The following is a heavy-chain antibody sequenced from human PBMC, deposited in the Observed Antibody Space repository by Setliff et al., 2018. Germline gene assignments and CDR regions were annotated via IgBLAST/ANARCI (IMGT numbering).Heavy chain of an antibody. J-gene: IGHJ3*02. Sequence: SETLSLTCTVSGGSITSGNNYWSWIRQPAGKGLEWIGRIYSIGSATYNPSLKGRVTISLDRSENEFSLNLTSVTAADAAVYFCAREPSPSDALDIWGQGTMVTVS. CDR1: GGSITSGNNY. CDR3: AREPSPSDALDI. CDR2: IYSIGSA. V-gene: IGHV4-61*02.